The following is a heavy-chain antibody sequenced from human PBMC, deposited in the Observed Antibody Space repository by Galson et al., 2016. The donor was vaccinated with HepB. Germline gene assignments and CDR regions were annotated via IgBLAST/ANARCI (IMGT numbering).Heavy chain of an antibody. V-gene: IGHV3-23*01. Sequence: SLRLSCAASGFTFSTYAMSWVRQSPGKGLEWVSAISGSGAGETTYYADSVRGRFAIFRHNSDNRLFLQMTSLRADDTAVYYCAKAPLVTCDHVRFYPFDYWGQGTLVTCSS. CDR2: ISGSGAGETT. J-gene: IGHJ4*02. CDR3: AKAPLVTCDHVRFYPFDY. D-gene: IGHD3-16*02. CDR1: GFTFSTYA.